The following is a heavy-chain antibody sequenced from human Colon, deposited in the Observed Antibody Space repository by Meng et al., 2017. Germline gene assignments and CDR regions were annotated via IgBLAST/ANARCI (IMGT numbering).Heavy chain of an antibody. CDR3: ARDRKHYGERGWFDP. Sequence: QVQLQESGPGLVQPSQTLSLPCTVSGGSISSGDYYWSWIRQPSGKGLEWIGYIYYSGSTYSNASLKSRVTISIDRSKNQFSLKLSSVTAADTAVYYCARDRKHYGERGWFDPWGQGTLVTVSS. CDR2: IYYSGST. D-gene: IGHD4-17*01. V-gene: IGHV4-30-4*01. CDR1: GGSISSGDYY. J-gene: IGHJ5*02.